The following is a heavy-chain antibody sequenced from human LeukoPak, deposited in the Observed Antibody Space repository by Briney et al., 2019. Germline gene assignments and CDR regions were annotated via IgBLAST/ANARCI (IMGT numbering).Heavy chain of an antibody. D-gene: IGHD2-8*02. CDR2: ISAYNGDT. Sequence: ASVKVSCKASGYTLTNYGISWVRQAPGQGLEWMGWISAYNGDTKYAQKVQGRVTMTTDKATSTAYMELRSLRSDDTAVYYCARDFDNCTGRGCYALFDYWGQGTLVTVSS. CDR1: GYTLTNYG. V-gene: IGHV1-18*01. CDR3: ARDFDNCTGRGCYALFDY. J-gene: IGHJ4*02.